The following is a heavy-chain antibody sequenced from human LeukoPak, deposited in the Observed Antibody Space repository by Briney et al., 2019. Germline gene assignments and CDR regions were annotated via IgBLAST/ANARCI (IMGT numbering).Heavy chain of an antibody. V-gene: IGHV5-51*01. CDR2: IYPGASDT. Sequence: GEVLKISRKGFGYSFTSYWIGWVRKMPGKGLEWMGIIYPGASDTRYSPSIHDQVTIRADNPISTADLQGSSLNGSVTAMYCCARGLVLDFWGEGPLVTVSS. CDR1: GYSFTSYW. CDR3: ARGLVLDF. J-gene: IGHJ4*02. D-gene: IGHD6-19*01.